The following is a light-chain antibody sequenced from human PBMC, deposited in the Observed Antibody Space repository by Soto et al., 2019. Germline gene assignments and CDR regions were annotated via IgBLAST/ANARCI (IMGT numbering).Light chain of an antibody. CDR1: QSVSGSY. J-gene: IGKJ4*01. V-gene: IGKV3-20*01. Sequence: EIVLTQSPGTLSLSPGERVTLSCRASQSVSGSYLAWYQQKPGQAPRLLINGASSRATGTPDRFSGSGSGTDFTLTISRLEPEDFAVYYCQQYGSPPSLTFGGGTKVEIK. CDR2: GAS. CDR3: QQYGSPPSLT.